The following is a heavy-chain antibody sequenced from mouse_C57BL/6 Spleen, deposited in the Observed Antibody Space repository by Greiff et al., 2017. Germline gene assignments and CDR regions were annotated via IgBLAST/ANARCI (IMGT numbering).Heavy chain of an antibody. CDR2: IDPSDSET. Sequence: VQLQQPGAELVRPGSSVKLSCKASGYTFTSYWMHWVKQRPIQGLEWIGNIDPSDSETHYNQKFKDKATLTVDKSSSTAYMQLSSLTSEDSAVYYRARAVVAHYPYAMDYWGQGTSVTVSS. D-gene: IGHD1-1*01. V-gene: IGHV1-52*01. CDR1: GYTFTSYW. J-gene: IGHJ4*01. CDR3: ARAVVAHYPYAMDY.